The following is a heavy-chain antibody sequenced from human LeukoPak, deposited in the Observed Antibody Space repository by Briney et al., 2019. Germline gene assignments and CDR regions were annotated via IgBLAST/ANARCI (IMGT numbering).Heavy chain of an antibody. D-gene: IGHD3-9*01. CDR3: AKDRMVYDILTALVDY. V-gene: IGHV3-23*01. CDR2: INGSGGST. J-gene: IGHJ4*02. Sequence: GGSLRLSCAASGFTFSSYAMSWVRHAPGEGLEWVSAINGSGGSTYYADSVKGRFTISRDNSKNTLYLQMNSLRAEDTAVYYCAKDRMVYDILTALVDYWGQGTLVTVSS. CDR1: GFTFSSYA.